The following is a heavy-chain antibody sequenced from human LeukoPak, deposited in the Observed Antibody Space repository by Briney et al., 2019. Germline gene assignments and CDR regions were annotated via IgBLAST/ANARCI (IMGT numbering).Heavy chain of an antibody. CDR3: AGGRKFGELLQYYYYMDV. J-gene: IGHJ6*03. V-gene: IGHV1-46*01. Sequence: ASVKVSCMASGYTFTSYYLHWVRQAPGQGLEWMGVINPSGGTTSYAQKFQGRVTMTRDMSTSTVYVELSRLRSEDTAVYYCAGGRKFGELLQYYYYMDVWGKGTTVTVSS. CDR2: INPSGGTT. CDR1: GYTFTSYY. D-gene: IGHD3-10*01.